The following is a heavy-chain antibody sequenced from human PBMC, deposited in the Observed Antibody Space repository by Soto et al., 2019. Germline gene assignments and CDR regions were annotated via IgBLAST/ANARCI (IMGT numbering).Heavy chain of an antibody. Sequence: QVQLQQWGAGLLKPSETLSLTCAVYGGSFSGYYWSWIRQPPGKGLEWIGEINHSGSTNYNPSLKSRVTITVDTSKNQFSLMLSTVTAADTAVSSCASGGVMDEFYYYYGMDGWGQGTTVTVSS. V-gene: IGHV4-34*01. CDR1: GGSFSGYY. D-gene: IGHD2-21*01. J-gene: IGHJ6*02. CDR2: INHSGST. CDR3: ASGGVMDEFYYYYGMDG.